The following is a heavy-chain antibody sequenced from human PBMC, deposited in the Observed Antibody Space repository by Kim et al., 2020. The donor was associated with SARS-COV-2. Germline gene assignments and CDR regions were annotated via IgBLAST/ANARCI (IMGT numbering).Heavy chain of an antibody. D-gene: IGHD3-22*01. V-gene: IGHV3-30*18. CDR3: AKDDYYDSGGDRYYNDMGV. CDR2: ISYDGSNE. J-gene: IGHJ6*02. CDR1: GFTFSSYG. Sequence: GGSLRLSCAASGFTFSSYGMHWVRQAPGKGLEWVAVISYDGSNEYYADSVKGRFTISRDNSKSTLYLQMNSLRAEDTAVYYCAKDDYYDSGGDRYYNDMGVWGQGTTVTVSS.